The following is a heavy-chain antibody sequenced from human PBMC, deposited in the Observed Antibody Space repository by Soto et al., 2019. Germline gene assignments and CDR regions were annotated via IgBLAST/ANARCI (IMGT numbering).Heavy chain of an antibody. D-gene: IGHD2-15*01. J-gene: IGHJ4*02. CDR2: INAGNGNT. CDR1: GYTFTSYA. Sequence: QVQLVQSGAEVKKPGASVKVSCKASGYTFTSYAMHWVRQATGQRLEWMGWINAGNGNTKYSLNFQGIVTITSDTPASTAYMELRSLRSEDTAVYYCARGPGGPDGPGDFWGQGTLVTVSS. V-gene: IGHV1-3*01. CDR3: ARGPGGPDGPGDF.